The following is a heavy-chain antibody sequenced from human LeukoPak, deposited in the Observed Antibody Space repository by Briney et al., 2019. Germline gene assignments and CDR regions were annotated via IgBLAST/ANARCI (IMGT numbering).Heavy chain of an antibody. CDR3: WRKLHSCCYWHYGMDV. CDR2: ISSSSSYI. Sequence: GGSLRLSCAASGFTFSSYSMNWVRQAPGKGLEWVSSISSSSSYIYYADSVKGRFTISRDNAKNSLYLQMNSLRAEDTAVYYWWRKLHSCCYWHYGMDVWGQGTTVTGSS. D-gene: IGHD3-22*01. CDR1: GFTFSSYS. V-gene: IGHV3-21*01. J-gene: IGHJ6*02.